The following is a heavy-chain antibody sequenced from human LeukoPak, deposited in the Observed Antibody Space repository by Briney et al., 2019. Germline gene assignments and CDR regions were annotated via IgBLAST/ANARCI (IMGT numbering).Heavy chain of an antibody. D-gene: IGHD5-12*01. J-gene: IGHJ4*02. CDR1: GFTFDDYA. CDR2: ISWNSGDI. V-gene: IGHV3-9*01. CDR3: AKDLYSGYDWPGSHFDY. Sequence: PGRSLRLSCAASGFTFDDYAMHWVRQAPGKGLEWVSSISWNSGDIGYADSVQGRFTISRDNAKNSLYLQMNSLRAEDTALYYCAKDLYSGYDWPGSHFDYWGQGTLVTVSS.